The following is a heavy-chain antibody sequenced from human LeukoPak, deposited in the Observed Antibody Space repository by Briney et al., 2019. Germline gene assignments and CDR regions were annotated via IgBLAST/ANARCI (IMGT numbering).Heavy chain of an antibody. CDR3: ARVRSGYYRDV. CDR2: ITTSGSAI. Sequence: GGSLRLSCAASGFTFSSYSMNWVRQAPGKGLEWVSFITTSGSAIYYADSVKGRFTISRDNAKNSLYLQMNSLRVEDTAVYYCARVRSGYYRDVWGKGTTVTVSS. CDR1: GFTFSSYS. J-gene: IGHJ6*03. D-gene: IGHD3-10*01. V-gene: IGHV3-48*04.